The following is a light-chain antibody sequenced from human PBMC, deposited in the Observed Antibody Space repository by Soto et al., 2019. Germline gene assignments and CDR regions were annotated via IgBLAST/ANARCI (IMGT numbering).Light chain of an antibody. J-gene: IGLJ2*01. CDR2: EVS. CDR3: SSFDGNNNLV. V-gene: IGLV2-8*01. CDR1: SSDVGVYNY. Sequence: QSALTQPPSASGSPGQSVTISCTGTSSDVGVYNYVSWYQQHPGKAPKLMIYEVSKRPSGVPERFSGSKSGTTASLTVSGLQAEDEADYYCSSFDGNNNLVFGGGTKLTVL.